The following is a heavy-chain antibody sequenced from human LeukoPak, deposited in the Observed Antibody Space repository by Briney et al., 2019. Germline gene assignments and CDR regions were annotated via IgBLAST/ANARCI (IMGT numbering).Heavy chain of an antibody. CDR1: GGTFSSYA. CDR3: ARDRKWELLGRLDY. V-gene: IGHV1-69*13. CDR2: IIPIFGTA. D-gene: IGHD1-26*01. Sequence: SVKVSCKASGGTFSSYAISWVRQAPGQGLEWMGGIIPIFGTANYAQKFQGRVTITADESTSTAYMELSSLRSEDTAVYYCARDRKWELLGRLDYWGQGTLVTVSS. J-gene: IGHJ4*02.